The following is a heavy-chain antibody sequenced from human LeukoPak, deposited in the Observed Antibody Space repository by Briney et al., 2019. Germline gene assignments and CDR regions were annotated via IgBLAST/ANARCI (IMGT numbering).Heavy chain of an antibody. CDR1: GFTFSSYS. V-gene: IGHV3-48*01. CDR3: ARDGLMDV. J-gene: IGHJ6*03. CDR2: ISSNSSTI. Sequence: GGSLRLSCAASGFTFSSYSMNSVRQAPGKGLEWISYISSNSSTIFYADSVKGRFTISRDNAKNSLYVQMNSLRADDTAIYYCARDGLMDVWGTGTTVTVSS.